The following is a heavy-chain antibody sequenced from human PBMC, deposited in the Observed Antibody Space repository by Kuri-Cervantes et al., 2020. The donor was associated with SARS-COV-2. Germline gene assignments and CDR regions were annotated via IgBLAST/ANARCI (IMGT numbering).Heavy chain of an antibody. CDR3: AREDIVVVPAAGGSGVDV. J-gene: IGHJ6*02. CDR2: INHSGST. CDR1: GGSFSGYY. V-gene: IGHV4-34*01. Sequence: ESLKISCAVYGGSFSGYYWSWIRQPPGKGLEWIGEINHSGSTNYNPSLKSRVTVSVDTSKNQFSLKLSSVTAADTAVYYCAREDIVVVPAAGGSGVDVWGQGTTVTVSS. D-gene: IGHD2-2*01.